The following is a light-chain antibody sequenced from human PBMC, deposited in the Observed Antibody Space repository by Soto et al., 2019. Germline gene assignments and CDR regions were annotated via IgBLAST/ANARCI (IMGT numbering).Light chain of an antibody. J-gene: IGLJ3*02. CDR3: SSYTSRPALVV. CDR2: EVS. Sequence: QSALTQPASVSGSPGQSITISCIGTFTDIGGYNYVSWYQQHPGKAPKLMIYEVSNRPSGISNRFSGSKSGNTASLSISGLQADDEADYFCSSYTSRPALVVFGGWTKLTVL. V-gene: IGLV2-14*01. CDR1: FTDIGGYNY.